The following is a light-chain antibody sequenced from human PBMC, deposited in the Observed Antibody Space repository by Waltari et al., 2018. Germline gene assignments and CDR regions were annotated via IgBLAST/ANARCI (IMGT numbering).Light chain of an antibody. J-gene: IGLJ2*01. CDR3: CSYAGSYSL. Sequence: QSALTQPPSVSGSPGQSVTISCTGTSSDVGNYNRVSWYQQPPGNAPKLMSYDFYDRPPGFPDRFSGSKSGNTASLTISGLQAEDEAHYYCCSYAGSYSLFGGGTKLTVL. CDR1: SSDVGNYNR. V-gene: IGLV2-11*01. CDR2: DFY.